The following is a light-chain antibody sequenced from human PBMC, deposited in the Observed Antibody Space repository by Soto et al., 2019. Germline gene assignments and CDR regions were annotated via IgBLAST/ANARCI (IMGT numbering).Light chain of an antibody. CDR3: QQYSASPST. CDR2: GAS. V-gene: IGKV3-20*01. J-gene: IGKJ2*01. CDR1: QSVSSNY. Sequence: EIALTQSPGTLSLSPGERATLSCRASQSVSSNYLVWYQQRPGQALRLLIYGASSRATGIPDRFSGSGSGTDFALTISRLEPEDCAVYYCQQYSASPSTFGQGTKLEIK.